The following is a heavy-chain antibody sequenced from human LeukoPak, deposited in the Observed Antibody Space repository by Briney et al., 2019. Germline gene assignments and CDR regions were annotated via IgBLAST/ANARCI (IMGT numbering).Heavy chain of an antibody. CDR3: TKELHVAVAVADYYYFYMDV. J-gene: IGHJ6*03. Sequence: PGGSLRLSCAASGLAFSTIAMGWVRQSPGKGLEWLSTINGGGNTTFYADSVKGRFTISRDNSKNTLYLHMDSLRPDDTAIYYCTKELHVAVAVADYYYFYMDVWGRGTAVTVSS. D-gene: IGHD6-19*01. V-gene: IGHV3-23*01. CDR2: INGGGNTT. CDR1: GLAFSTIA.